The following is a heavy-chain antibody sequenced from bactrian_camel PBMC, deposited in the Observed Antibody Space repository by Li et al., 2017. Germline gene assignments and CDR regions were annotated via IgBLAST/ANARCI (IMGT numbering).Heavy chain of an antibody. J-gene: IGHJ4*01. CDR3: AKVPPPYCAGLVSNPWVTATVGN. Sequence: QLVESGGGSVQTGGSLALSCVAAKLTYSSNCMGWFRQAPEKEREGIALIHTARGSTLYADSMKGRFTISQDKAKNVVYLQMDSLKPEDTGMYFCAKVPPPYCAGLVSNPWVTATVGNRGQGTQ. V-gene: IGHV3S1*01. D-gene: IGHD5*01. CDR2: IHTARGST. CDR1: KLTYSSNC.